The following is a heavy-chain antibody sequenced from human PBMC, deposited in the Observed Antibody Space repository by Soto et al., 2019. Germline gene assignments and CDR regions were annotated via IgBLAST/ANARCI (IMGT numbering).Heavy chain of an antibody. CDR1: GGSISSSSYY. Sequence: SETLSLTCTVSGGSISSSSYYWGWIRQPPGKGLEWIGSIYYSGSTYYNPSLKSRVTISVDTSKNQFSLKLSSVTAADTAVYYCARQSDYYQGDYYYYYMDVWGKGTTVTVSS. J-gene: IGHJ6*03. V-gene: IGHV4-39*01. D-gene: IGHD3-10*01. CDR2: IYYSGST. CDR3: ARQSDYYQGDYYYYYMDV.